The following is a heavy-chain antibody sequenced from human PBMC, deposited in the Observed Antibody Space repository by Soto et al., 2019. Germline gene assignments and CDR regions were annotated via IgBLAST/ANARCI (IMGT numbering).Heavy chain of an antibody. V-gene: IGHV4-30-4*01. CDR2: IYYSGST. CDR3: ARGSYYYDSSGYYHY. D-gene: IGHD3-22*01. CDR1: GGSISSGEYY. Sequence: SETLSLTCTVSGGSISSGEYYWSWIRQPPGEGLEWIGYIYYSGSTYYNPSLKSRVTISVDTSKNQFSLKLSSVTAADTAVYYCARGSYYYDSSGYYHYWGQGPLVTVSS. J-gene: IGHJ4*02.